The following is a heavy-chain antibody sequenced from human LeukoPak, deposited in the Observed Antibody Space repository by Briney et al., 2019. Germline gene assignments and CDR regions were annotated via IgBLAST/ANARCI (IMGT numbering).Heavy chain of an antibody. D-gene: IGHD1-26*01. CDR2: IYSSGSA. J-gene: IGHJ3*02. Sequence: SETLSLTCSVSGDSISSYYWSWIRQPAGKGLELIGRIYSSGSANYNPSLKSRVAMSVDTSKNQFSLNLSSVTAADTAVYNCARGLVGATWNAFDIWGQGTMVTVSS. CDR3: ARGLVGATWNAFDI. V-gene: IGHV4-4*07. CDR1: GDSISSYY.